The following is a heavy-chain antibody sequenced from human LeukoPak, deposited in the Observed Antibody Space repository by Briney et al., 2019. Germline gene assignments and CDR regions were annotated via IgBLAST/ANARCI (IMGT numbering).Heavy chain of an antibody. J-gene: IGHJ4*02. CDR1: GFTFSSYG. CDR2: IWYDGSNK. CDR3: ARGAPPYDIPFDY. V-gene: IGHV3-33*01. D-gene: IGHD3-9*01. Sequence: GGSLRLSCAASGFTFSSYGMHWVRQAPGKGLEWVAVIWYDGSNKYYADSVKGRFTISRDNSKNTLYLQMNSLRTEDTAVYYCARGAPPYDIPFDYWGQGTLVTVSS.